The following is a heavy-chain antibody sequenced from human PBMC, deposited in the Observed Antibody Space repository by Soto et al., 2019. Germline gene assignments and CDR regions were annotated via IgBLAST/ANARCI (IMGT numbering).Heavy chain of an antibody. CDR2: IYYSGST. V-gene: IGHV4-31*03. CDR3: ARYYDILTGYNYYGMDV. J-gene: IGHJ6*02. Sequence: SETLSLTCTVSGGSISSGGYYWSWIRQHPGKGLEWIGYIYYSGSTYYNPSLKSRVTISVDTSKNQFSLKLSSVTAADTAVYYCARYYDILTGYNYYGMDVWGXGTTVTVSS. CDR1: GGSISSGGYY. D-gene: IGHD3-9*01.